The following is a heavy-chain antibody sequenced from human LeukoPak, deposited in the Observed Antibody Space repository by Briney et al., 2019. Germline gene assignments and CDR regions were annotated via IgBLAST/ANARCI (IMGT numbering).Heavy chain of an antibody. D-gene: IGHD4-11*01. CDR1: GFSFTDYP. J-gene: IGHJ4*02. Sequence: PGGSLRLSCATSGFSFTDYPMNWVRQAPGKGLEWVSNIRTSAEGANYAYYADSVKGRFTISRDNSKNTLYLQMNSLRAEDTAVYYCADSNYWYPVDYWGQGALVTVSS. V-gene: IGHV3-23*01. CDR2: IRTSAEGA. CDR3: ADSNYWYPVDY.